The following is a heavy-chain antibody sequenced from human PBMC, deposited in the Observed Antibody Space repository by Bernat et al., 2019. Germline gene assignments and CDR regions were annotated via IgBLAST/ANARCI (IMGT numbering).Heavy chain of an antibody. Sequence: EVQLEQSGAEVKKPGESLKISCKGSGYSFTSYWIGWVRQMPGKGLEWMGIIYPGDSDTKYSPSFQGQVTISADKSISTAYLQWSSLKASDTAIYYCARHPISGSYYRGGMDVWGQGTTVTVSS. CDR1: GYSFTSYW. CDR2: IYPGDSDT. V-gene: IGHV5-51*01. D-gene: IGHD1-26*01. CDR3: ARHPISGSYYRGGMDV. J-gene: IGHJ6*02.